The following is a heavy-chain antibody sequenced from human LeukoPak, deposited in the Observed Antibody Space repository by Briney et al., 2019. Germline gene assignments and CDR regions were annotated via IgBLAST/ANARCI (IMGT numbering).Heavy chain of an antibody. CDR1: GYTFTGYY. CDR3: ARGRGIVVVPAAMVDDAFDI. V-gene: IGHV1-2*04. CDR2: INPNSGGT. Sequence: ASVKVSCKASGYTFTGYYMHWVRQAPGQGLEWMGWINPNSGGTNYAQKFQGWVTMTRDTSISTAYMELSRLRSDDTAVYYCARGRGIVVVPAAMVDDAFDIWGQGTMVTVSS. J-gene: IGHJ3*02. D-gene: IGHD2-2*01.